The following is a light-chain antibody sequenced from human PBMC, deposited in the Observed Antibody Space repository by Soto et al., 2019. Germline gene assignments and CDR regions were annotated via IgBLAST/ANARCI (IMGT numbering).Light chain of an antibody. CDR2: WAS. J-gene: IGKJ1*01. CDR1: QSVLYSSNNKNY. V-gene: IGKV4-1*01. Sequence: DIVMTQSPDSLAVSLGERAIINCKSSQSVLYSSNNKNYLAWYQQKPGQPPKLLIYWASPRESGVPDRFSGSGSGTDFTLTISSLQAEDVAVYYCQQYYSTPPTFGQGTKVEIK. CDR3: QQYYSTPPT.